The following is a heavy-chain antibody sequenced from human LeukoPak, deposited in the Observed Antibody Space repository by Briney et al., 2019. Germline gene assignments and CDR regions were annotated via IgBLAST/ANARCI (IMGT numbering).Heavy chain of an antibody. CDR1: GGSISSGGYS. J-gene: IGHJ4*02. V-gene: IGHV4-30-2*01. Sequence: SETLSLTCAVSGGSISSGGYSWSWIRQPPGKGLEWIGYIYHSGSTYYNPSLKSRVTISVDRSKNQFSLKLSSVTAADTAVYYCARGAAAGVDYFDYWGQGTLVNVSS. CDR2: IYHSGST. CDR3: ARGAAAGVDYFDY. D-gene: IGHD6-13*01.